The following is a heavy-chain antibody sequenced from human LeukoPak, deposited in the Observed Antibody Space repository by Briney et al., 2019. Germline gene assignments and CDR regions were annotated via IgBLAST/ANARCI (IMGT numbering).Heavy chain of an antibody. V-gene: IGHV3-23*01. Sequence: PGGSLRLSCAASGFTFSIYSLNWVRQAPGKGLEWVSYIGHTGSVTSYADSVKGRFTISRDNSKNTLYLQMNSLRAEDTAVYYCAKDEVTRGYYYVDVWGKGTTVTVSS. CDR3: AKDEVTRGYYYVDV. D-gene: IGHD4-11*01. J-gene: IGHJ6*03. CDR1: GFTFSIYS. CDR2: IGHTGSVT.